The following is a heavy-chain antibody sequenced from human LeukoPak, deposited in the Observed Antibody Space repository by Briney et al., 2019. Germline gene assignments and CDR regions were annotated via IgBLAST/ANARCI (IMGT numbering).Heavy chain of an antibody. CDR1: GYTFTGYY. CDR2: INPNSGGT. CDR3: ARTKLNYYDSSGYFLVRYYYYMDV. Sequence: GASVKVSCKASGYTFTGYYMHWVRQAPGQGLEWMGWINPNSGGTNYAQKFQGRVTVTRDTSISTAYMELSRLRSDDTAVYYCARTKLNYYDSSGYFLVRYYYYMDVWGKGTTVTVSS. V-gene: IGHV1-2*02. D-gene: IGHD3-22*01. J-gene: IGHJ6*03.